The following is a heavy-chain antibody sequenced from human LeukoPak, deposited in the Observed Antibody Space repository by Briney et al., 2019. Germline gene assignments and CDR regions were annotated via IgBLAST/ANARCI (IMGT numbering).Heavy chain of an antibody. V-gene: IGHV4-39*01. CDR3: AGHRTIYYDSSGYWV. CDR2: MYYSGST. J-gene: IGHJ4*02. CDR1: GGSIRRSSYY. D-gene: IGHD3-22*01. Sequence: PSETLSLTCTVSGGSIRRSSYYWGWIRQPPGTGLEWIGSMYYSGSTYYNPSLKSRVTISVDTSKNQFSLKLSSATAADTAVYYCAGHRTIYYDSSGYWVWGQGTLVTVSS.